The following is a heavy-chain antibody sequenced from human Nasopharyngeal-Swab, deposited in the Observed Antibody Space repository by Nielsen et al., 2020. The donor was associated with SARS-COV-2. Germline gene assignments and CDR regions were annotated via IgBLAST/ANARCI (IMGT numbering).Heavy chain of an antibody. CDR1: GFTFSDSA. CDR3: TRCGGGCYSGRDY. J-gene: IGHJ4*01. Sequence: GESLKIYCAASGFTFSDSAIHWVRPASGKGLEWVGRVRSKGNNYATAYAAAVTGRFIIFRDDPTNTAYLQMNSLKTEDTAVYYCTRCGGGCYSGRDYWGHGTLVTVSS. CDR2: VRSKGNNYAT. D-gene: IGHD2-21*02. V-gene: IGHV3-73*01.